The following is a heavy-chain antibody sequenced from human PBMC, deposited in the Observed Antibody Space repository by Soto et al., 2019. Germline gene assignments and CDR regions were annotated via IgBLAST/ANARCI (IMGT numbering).Heavy chain of an antibody. J-gene: IGHJ5*02. CDR2: INPNSGDT. V-gene: IGHV1-2*02. CDR3: ARGWNIVAAVTNNWFDP. D-gene: IGHD1-26*01. Sequence: ASVKVSCKASGYTFTGYYMHWVRQAPGQGLEWMGWINPNSGDTNYAQKFQGRVTMSGDTSIITAYMELSRLRYDDTAVYYCARGWNIVAAVTNNWFDPWGQGTLVTVSS. CDR1: GYTFTGYY.